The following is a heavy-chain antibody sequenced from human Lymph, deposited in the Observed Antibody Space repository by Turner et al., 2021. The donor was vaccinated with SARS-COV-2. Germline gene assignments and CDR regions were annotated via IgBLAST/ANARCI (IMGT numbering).Heavy chain of an antibody. CDR3: ARDSSGSGTLDY. D-gene: IGHD3-10*01. Sequence: QVQLVEIGVGVVQSGRYLRPSWAASGFTFNNYPMHWVRQASGKGLEWVAFISYDGSNKFYADSVNGRFTISRDNSNNTLYLQMNSLRAEDTAVYYCARDSSGSGTLDYWGQGTLVTVSS. V-gene: IGHV3-30-3*01. J-gene: IGHJ4*02. CDR1: GFTFNNYP. CDR2: ISYDGSNK.